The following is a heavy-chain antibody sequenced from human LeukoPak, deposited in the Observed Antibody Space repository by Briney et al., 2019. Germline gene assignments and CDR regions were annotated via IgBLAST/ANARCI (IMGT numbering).Heavy chain of an antibody. CDR2: ISGSGGST. D-gene: IGHD4-17*01. J-gene: IGHJ4*02. CDR1: GFTFSSHV. CDR3: ARDPYRAATVTY. Sequence: GGSLRLSCAASGFTFSSHVMSWVRQAPGEGLQWVSAISGSGGSTYYADSVKGRFTISRDNSKNTLYLQVNSLRADDTAVYYCARDPYRAATVTYWGQGTLVTVSS. V-gene: IGHV3-23*01.